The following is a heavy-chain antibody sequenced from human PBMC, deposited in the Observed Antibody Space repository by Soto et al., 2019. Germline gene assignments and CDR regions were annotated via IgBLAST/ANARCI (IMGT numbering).Heavy chain of an antibody. V-gene: IGHV4-31*03. CDR2: IYYSGST. D-gene: IGHD1-7*01. J-gene: IGHJ4*02. Sequence: QVQLQESGPGLVKPSQTLSLTCTVSGGSISSGGYYWSWIRQHPGKGLEWIGYIYYSGSTYYNPSLKSRVTISVDTSKNQFALKLSSVTAADTAVYYCARYGITGTTRCMDYWGQGTLVTVSS. CDR3: ARYGITGTTRCMDY. CDR1: GGSISSGGYY.